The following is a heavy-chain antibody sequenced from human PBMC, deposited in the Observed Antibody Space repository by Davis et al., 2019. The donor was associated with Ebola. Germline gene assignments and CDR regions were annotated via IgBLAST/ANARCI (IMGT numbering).Heavy chain of an antibody. CDR1: GGTFSDYY. Sequence: ETLSLTCAVYGGTFSDYYYYWIRQTPGKGLEWVSAISGSGGSTYYADSVKGRFTISRDNSKNTLYLQMNSLRAEDTAVYYCAKQSGSRGASYYFDYWGQGTLVTVSS. CDR2: ISGSGGST. V-gene: IGHV3-23*01. CDR3: AKQSGSRGASYYFDY. J-gene: IGHJ4*02. D-gene: IGHD3-3*01.